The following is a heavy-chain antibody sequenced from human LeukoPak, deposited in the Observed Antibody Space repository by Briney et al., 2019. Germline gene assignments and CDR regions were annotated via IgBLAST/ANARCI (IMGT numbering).Heavy chain of an antibody. CDR2: ISSSSSTI. CDR1: GFTFSSYS. Sequence: GGTLRLSCAASGFTFSSYSMNWVRQAPGKGLEWVSYISSSSSTIYYADSVKGRFTISRDNAKNSLYLQMNSLRAEDTAVYYCAREVGASEFDYWGQGTLVTVSS. D-gene: IGHD1-26*01. CDR3: AREVGASEFDY. V-gene: IGHV3-48*04. J-gene: IGHJ4*02.